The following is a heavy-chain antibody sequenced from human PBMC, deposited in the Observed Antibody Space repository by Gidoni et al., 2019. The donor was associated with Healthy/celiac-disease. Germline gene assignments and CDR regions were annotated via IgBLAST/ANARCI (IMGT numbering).Heavy chain of an antibody. J-gene: IGHJ6*02. CDR1: GFTFSSYG. CDR2: ISYDGSNK. Sequence: QVQLVESGVGVVQPGRSLRLSCAASGFTFSSYGMHWVRQAPGKGLEWVAVISYDGSNKYYADSVKGRFTISRDNSKNTLYPQMNSLRAEDTAVYYCAKVSSLDGDYEGYYGMDVWGQGTTVTVSS. CDR3: AKVSSLDGDYEGYYGMDV. V-gene: IGHV3-30*18. D-gene: IGHD4-17*01.